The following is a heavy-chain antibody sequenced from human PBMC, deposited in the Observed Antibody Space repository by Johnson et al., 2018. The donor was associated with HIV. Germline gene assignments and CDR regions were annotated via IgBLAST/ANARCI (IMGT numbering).Heavy chain of an antibody. J-gene: IGHJ3*02. CDR3: ARACRDGYTCDAFDI. CDR1: GFTYDDYG. Sequence: VQLVESGGGVVRPGGSLRLSCEASGFTYDDYGMSWVRQAPGKGLEWVSVLFSGGSTYYADSVTGRFTISRDNSKNTLYLQMNSLRAEDTAVYYCARACRDGYTCDAFDIWGQGTMVTVSS. D-gene: IGHD5-24*01. CDR2: LFSGGST. V-gene: IGHV3-66*01.